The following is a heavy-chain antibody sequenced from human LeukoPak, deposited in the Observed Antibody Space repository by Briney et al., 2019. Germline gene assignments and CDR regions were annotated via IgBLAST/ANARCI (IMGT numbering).Heavy chain of an antibody. D-gene: IGHD3-9*01. Sequence: SQTLSLTCALSGDSFSSNSAAWNWIRQSPSRGLEWLGRTYYRSKWYNDYAVSVKSRITINPDTSKNQFSLQLNSVTPEDTAVYYCAREATYYDILTGYYYFDYWGQGTLVTVSS. V-gene: IGHV6-1*01. CDR2: TYYRSKWYN. CDR3: AREATYYDILTGYYYFDY. J-gene: IGHJ4*02. CDR1: GDSFSSNSAA.